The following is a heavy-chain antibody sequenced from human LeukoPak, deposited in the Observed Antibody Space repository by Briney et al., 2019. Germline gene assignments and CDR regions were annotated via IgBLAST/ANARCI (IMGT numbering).Heavy chain of an antibody. D-gene: IGHD3-22*01. CDR1: GDSISSGSFY. V-gene: IGHV4-61*02. CDR3: ARLNTRDSSGYYYLDY. J-gene: IGHJ4*02. CDR2: IYIHGTT. Sequence: SETLSLTCTVSGDSISSGSFYWSWIRQPAGKALEWIGRIYIHGTTSYNPSLRGRFSISVDKSKNQFSLNLSSVTAADTAVYYCARLNTRDSSGYYYLDYWGQGTLVTVSA.